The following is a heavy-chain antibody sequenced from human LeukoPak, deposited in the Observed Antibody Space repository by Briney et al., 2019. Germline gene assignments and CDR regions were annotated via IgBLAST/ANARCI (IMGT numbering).Heavy chain of an antibody. CDR2: ISGSGGST. CDR1: GFTFSSYA. J-gene: IGHJ3*02. D-gene: IGHD1/OR15-1a*01. Sequence: GGSLRLSCAASGFTFSSYAMSWVRQAPGKGLEWVSAISGSGGSTYYADSVKGPFTISRDNSKNTLYLQMNSLRTEDTAVYYCAKARLTRTFPREAFDIWGQGTMVTVSS. CDR3: AKARLTRTFPREAFDI. V-gene: IGHV3-23*01.